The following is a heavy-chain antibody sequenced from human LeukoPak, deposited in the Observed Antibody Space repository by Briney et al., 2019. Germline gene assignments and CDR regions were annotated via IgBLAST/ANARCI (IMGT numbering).Heavy chain of an antibody. CDR3: ARLNSGSYAAEYYFDY. CDR1: GGTFSSYA. CDR2: IIPIFGTA. J-gene: IGHJ4*02. V-gene: IGHV1-69*13. D-gene: IGHD1-26*01. Sequence: ASVNVSCKASGGTFSSYAISWVRQAPGQGLEWMGGIIPIFGTANYAQKFQGRVTITADESTSTAYMELSSLRSEDTAVYYCARLNSGSYAAEYYFDYWGQGTLVTVSS.